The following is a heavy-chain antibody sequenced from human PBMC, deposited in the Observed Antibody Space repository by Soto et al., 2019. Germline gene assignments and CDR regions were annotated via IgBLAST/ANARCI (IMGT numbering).Heavy chain of an antibody. CDR1: SGSFSGYY. Sequence: SETLSLTCSIYSGSFSGYYWSWIRQPPGKGLEWIGEISQSGNTNYSPSLKSRVSISIDTSKKQFSLNLASVSAADTAVYNCARAPKVSGSSQTRPDFWGQGTLVTVSS. J-gene: IGHJ4*02. V-gene: IGHV4-34*01. CDR2: ISQSGNT. D-gene: IGHD6-6*01. CDR3: ARAPKVSGSSQTRPDF.